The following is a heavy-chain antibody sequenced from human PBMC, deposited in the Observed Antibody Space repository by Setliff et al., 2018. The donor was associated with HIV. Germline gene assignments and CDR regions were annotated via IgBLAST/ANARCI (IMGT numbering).Heavy chain of an antibody. J-gene: IGHJ6*02. CDR2: FEPEYAET. CDR3: ATGFGAVTDYAMDV. D-gene: IGHD3-10*01. CDR1: GYSLTELS. V-gene: IGHV1-24*01. Sequence: ASVKVSCKISGYSLTELSRHWVRQAPGKGLEWMGGFEPEYAETLYAQKFKGRVNMTVDTTTDTAYMELNGLRPDDTAVYYCATGFGAVTDYAMDVWGQGTTVTVSS.